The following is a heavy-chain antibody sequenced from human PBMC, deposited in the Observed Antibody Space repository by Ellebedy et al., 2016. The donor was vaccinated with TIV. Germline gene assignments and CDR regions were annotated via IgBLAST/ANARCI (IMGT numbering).Heavy chain of an antibody. D-gene: IGHD3-22*01. Sequence: KVSCXGSGYSFTSYWIGWVRQMPGKGLEWMGIIYPGDSDTRYSPSFQGQVTISADKSISTAYLQWSSLKASDTAMYYCARLDRASSGYLDYWGQGTLVTVSS. CDR1: GYSFTSYW. V-gene: IGHV5-51*01. CDR2: IYPGDSDT. J-gene: IGHJ4*02. CDR3: ARLDRASSGYLDY.